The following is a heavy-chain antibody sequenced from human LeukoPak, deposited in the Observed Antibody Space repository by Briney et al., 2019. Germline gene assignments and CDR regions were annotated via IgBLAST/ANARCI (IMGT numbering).Heavy chain of an antibody. CDR1: GDSVSINSAA. Sequence: SQTLSLTCALSGDSVSINSAAWNWIRQSPSRGLEWLGRTYYRSKWYNDYAVSVKSRITINPDTSKNQFSLQLNSVTPEDTAVYYCARGITPGPMVRGGYREKYYYYGMDVWGQGTTVTVSS. CDR3: ARGITPGPMVRGGYREKYYYYGMDV. J-gene: IGHJ6*02. D-gene: IGHD3-10*01. V-gene: IGHV6-1*01. CDR2: TYYRSKWYN.